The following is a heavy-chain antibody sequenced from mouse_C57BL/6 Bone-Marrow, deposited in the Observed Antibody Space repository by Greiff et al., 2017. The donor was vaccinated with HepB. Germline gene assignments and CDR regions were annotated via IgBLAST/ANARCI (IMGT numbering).Heavy chain of an antibody. CDR3: ARAYYYGSSYGRFDY. CDR2: ISSGSSTI. V-gene: IGHV5-17*01. D-gene: IGHD1-1*01. Sequence: DVKLVESGGGLVKPGGSLKLSCAASGFTFSDYGMHWVRQAPEKGLEWVAYISSGSSTIYYADTVKGRFTISRDNAKNTLFLQMTSLRSEDTAMYYCARAYYYGSSYGRFDYWGQGTTLTVSS. J-gene: IGHJ2*01. CDR1: GFTFSDYG.